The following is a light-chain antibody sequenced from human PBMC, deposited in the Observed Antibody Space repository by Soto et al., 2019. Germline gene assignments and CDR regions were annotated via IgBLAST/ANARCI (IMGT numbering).Light chain of an antibody. CDR2: GAP. CDR3: QQFGSSIPHT. Sequence: EIVMTQSPGTLSLSPGERATISCRASQVIGSRYSAWYHQKYGQPPRLLIYGAPSRATGSADRFSGSGAGTYFTITISRLEPEDSGVYYCQQFGSSIPHTFGQGTKLEIK. J-gene: IGKJ2*01. CDR1: QVIGSRY. V-gene: IGKV3-20*01.